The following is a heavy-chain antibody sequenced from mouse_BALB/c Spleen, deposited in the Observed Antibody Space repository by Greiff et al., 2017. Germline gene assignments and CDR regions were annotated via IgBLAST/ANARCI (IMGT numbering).Heavy chain of an antibody. CDR1: GYTFTSYY. CDR3: TRRRVYYAMDY. J-gene: IGHJ4*01. CDR2: INPSNGGT. Sequence: QVQLKQSGAELVKPGASVKLSCKASGYTFTSYYMYWVKQRPGQGLEWIGEINPSNGGTNFNEKFKSKATLTVDKSSSTAYMQLSSLTSEDSAVYYCTRRRVYYAMDYWGQGTSVTVSS. V-gene: IGHV1S81*02.